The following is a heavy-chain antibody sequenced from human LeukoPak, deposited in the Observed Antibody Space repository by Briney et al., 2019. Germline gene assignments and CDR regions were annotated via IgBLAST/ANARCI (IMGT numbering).Heavy chain of an antibody. CDR1: GYTFTGYC. Sequence: GASVKVSCKASGYTFTGYCMHWVRQAPGQGLEWMGWINPNSGGTNYAQKFQGRVTMTRDTSISTAYMELSRLRSDDTAVYYCASVRVRNYYYGMDVWGQGTTVTVSS. V-gene: IGHV1-2*02. D-gene: IGHD3-10*01. CDR2: INPNSGGT. CDR3: ASVRVRNYYYGMDV. J-gene: IGHJ6*02.